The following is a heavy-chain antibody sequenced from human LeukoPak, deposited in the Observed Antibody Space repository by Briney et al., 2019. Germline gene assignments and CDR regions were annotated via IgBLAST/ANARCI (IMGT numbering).Heavy chain of an antibody. CDR3: ARASVNYYDSSGYWAFDY. V-gene: IGHV3-11*04. CDR2: LSRSGSTI. J-gene: IGHJ4*02. D-gene: IGHD3-22*01. CDR1: GFTFSDYY. Sequence: KTGGSLRLSCAASGFTFSDYYMSWIRQAPGKGLEWVAHLSRSGSTIYYADSVKGRFTISRDNAKNSLYLQMNSLRAEDTAVYYCARASVNYYDSSGYWAFDYWGQGTLVTVSS.